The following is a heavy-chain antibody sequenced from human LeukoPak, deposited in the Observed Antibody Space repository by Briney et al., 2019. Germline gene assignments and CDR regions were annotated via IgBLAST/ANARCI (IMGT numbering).Heavy chain of an antibody. Sequence: ASVKVSCKASGYSFTGQYMNWVRQAPGQGLEWVGWTNPISGATNYAQKFQGRVTISTDPSTSTAYMELSKLRSGETAVYYCAKEQSYAVWSGSLDCWRQGTLVSVSS. V-gene: IGHV1-2*02. J-gene: IGHJ4*02. CDR1: GYSFTGQY. D-gene: IGHD3-3*01. CDR2: TNPISGAT. CDR3: AKEQSYAVWSGSLDC.